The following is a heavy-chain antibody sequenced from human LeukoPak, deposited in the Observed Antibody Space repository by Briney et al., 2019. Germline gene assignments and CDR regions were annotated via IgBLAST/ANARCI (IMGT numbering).Heavy chain of an antibody. CDR2: ISSNSSYI. D-gene: IGHD5-12*01. Sequence: GGSLRLSCAASGFTFSSYSMNWVRQAPGKGLEWVSSISSNSSYIYYADSVKGRFTISRDNAKNSLYLEMNSLRAEDTAVYYCARGIKDIVATIGGGWGQGTLVTVSS. V-gene: IGHV3-21*01. J-gene: IGHJ4*02. CDR1: GFTFSSYS. CDR3: ARGIKDIVATIGGG.